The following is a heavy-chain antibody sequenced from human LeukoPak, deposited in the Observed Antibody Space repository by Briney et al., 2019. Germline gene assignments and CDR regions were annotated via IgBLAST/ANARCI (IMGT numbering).Heavy chain of an antibody. CDR2: INAVDANT. D-gene: IGHD3-3*01. Sequence: PGGSLRLSCATSGFMFNNFAMSWVRQAPGKGLEWVSTINAVDANTHYEYSVKGQFTVSIDNSKNTLYLQMHSLSAEDTAVYYCAKQFIDTKWGQGRIVTVSS. CDR1: GFMFNNFA. CDR3: AKQFIDTK. V-gene: IGHV3-23*01. J-gene: IGHJ4*02.